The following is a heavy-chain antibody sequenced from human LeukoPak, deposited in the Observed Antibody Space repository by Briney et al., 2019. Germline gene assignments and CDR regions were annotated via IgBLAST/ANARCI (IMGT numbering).Heavy chain of an antibody. J-gene: IGHJ5*02. CDR1: GDSFTTYW. CDR2: VYPSDSDT. CDR3: ARLPPGTDSWFDP. D-gene: IGHD1-1*01. V-gene: IGHV5-51*01. Sequence: GESLKISCKGSGDSFTTYWISWVRQMPGKGLEWMGIVYPSDSDTRISPSFQGQVTISADKSISTAYLQWSSLKASDTAMYYCARLPPGTDSWFDPWGQGTLVTVSS.